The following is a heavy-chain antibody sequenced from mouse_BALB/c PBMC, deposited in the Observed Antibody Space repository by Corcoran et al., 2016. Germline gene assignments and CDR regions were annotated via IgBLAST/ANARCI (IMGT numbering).Heavy chain of an antibody. V-gene: IGHV1-9*01. J-gene: IGHJ3*01. CDR3: ARMGNYRFAY. CDR1: GYTFSSYW. D-gene: IGHD2-1*01. CDR2: ILPGSGST. Sequence: QVQLQQSGAELMKPGASVKISCKATGYTFSSYWIEWVKQRPGHGLEWIGEILPGSGSTNYNEKFKGKATFTAATSSNTAYMQLSSLTSEDSAVYYCARMGNYRFAYWGQGTLVTVSA.